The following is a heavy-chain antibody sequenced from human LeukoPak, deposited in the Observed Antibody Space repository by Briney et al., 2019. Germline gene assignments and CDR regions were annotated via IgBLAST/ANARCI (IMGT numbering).Heavy chain of an antibody. CDR1: RGTFSSYL. V-gene: IGHV1-69*05. CDR3: ARGELGDSSGFSFFDY. CDR2: VFAIFGRV. J-gene: IGHJ4*02. D-gene: IGHD3-22*01. Sequence: GASVKVSCKASRGTFSSYLISWGGQAPGQGLEGRAGVFAIFGRVKYGQKFQGRATITTDESTSTAYMEMSSLTSEDTGVYYCARGELGDSSGFSFFDYWGQGTLVTVSS.